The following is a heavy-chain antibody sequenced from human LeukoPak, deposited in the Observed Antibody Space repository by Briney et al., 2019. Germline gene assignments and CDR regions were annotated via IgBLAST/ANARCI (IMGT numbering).Heavy chain of an antibody. CDR2: VWNDGSKK. CDR3: AGDGKGFGELLY. V-gene: IGHV3-33*01. D-gene: IGHD3-10*01. J-gene: IGHJ4*02. CDR1: GFTFSSFG. Sequence: AGTLSLYCAASGFTFSSFGLHWVAQAPGKGLEWIAIVWNDGSKKYYADSVKGRFTISRDDSKNTLDLQMNSLRAEDTAVYYCAGDGKGFGELLYWGQGTLVTVSS.